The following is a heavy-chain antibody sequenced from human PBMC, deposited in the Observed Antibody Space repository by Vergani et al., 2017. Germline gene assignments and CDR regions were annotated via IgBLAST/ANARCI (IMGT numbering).Heavy chain of an antibody. CDR2: ISYDGSNK. V-gene: IGHV3-30*03. CDR1: VFTFSSYG. D-gene: IGHD6-19*01. J-gene: IGHJ2*01. CDR3: AREEYEGWVSWYFDL. Sequence: QVQLVESGGGVVQPGRSLRLSCAASVFTFSSYGMHWVRQARGKGVEWVAVISYDGSNKYYADSVKGRFTISRDNSKNTLYLQMNSLRAEDTAVYYCAREEYEGWVSWYFDLWGRGTLSLSPQ.